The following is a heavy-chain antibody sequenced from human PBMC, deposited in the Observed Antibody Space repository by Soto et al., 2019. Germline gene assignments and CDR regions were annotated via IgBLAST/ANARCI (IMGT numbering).Heavy chain of an antibody. Sequence: QIQLVESGGDVVQPGRSLRLSCAASGFNFGFFGMHWVRQAPGKGLEWVAFISGDGINTRYADSVRGRFTLSRDYSKKTMYLQMDTLREDDTALYYCARGNLSFDFDSWGQGTLVTVSS. D-gene: IGHD3-10*01. CDR1: GFNFGFFG. J-gene: IGHJ4*02. CDR3: ARGNLSFDFDS. V-gene: IGHV3-30*03. CDR2: ISGDGINT.